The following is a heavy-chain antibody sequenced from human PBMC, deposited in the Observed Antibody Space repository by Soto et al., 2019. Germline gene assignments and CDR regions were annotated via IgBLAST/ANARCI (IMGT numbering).Heavy chain of an antibody. D-gene: IGHD3-9*01. CDR3: ARDRAYDILNGYLGYYGMDV. CDR1: GFTFSSYA. Sequence: HPGGSLRLSCAASGFTFSSYAMHWVRQAPGKGLEWVAVISYDGSNKYYADSVKGRFTISRDNSKNTLYLQMNSLRAEDTAVYYCARDRAYDILNGYLGYYGMDVWGQGTTVTVSS. CDR2: ISYDGSNK. V-gene: IGHV3-30-3*01. J-gene: IGHJ6*02.